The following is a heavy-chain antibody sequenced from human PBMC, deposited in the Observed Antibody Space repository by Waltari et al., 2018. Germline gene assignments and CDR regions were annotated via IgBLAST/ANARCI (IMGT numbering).Heavy chain of an antibody. J-gene: IGHJ4*02. CDR1: GFTFSNNW. D-gene: IGHD6-13*01. V-gene: IGHV3-7*01. CDR3: TRGGDDSSWYWRN. CDR2: INQDGSEK. Sequence: EVQLVESGGGLVQPGGSLSLSGAASGFTFSNNWMTWVRQAPGKGLEWVANINQDGSEKYSVESVKGRFTISRDNAKNSLYLQLNSLRADDTAVYYCTRGGDDSSWYWRNWGQGTLVTVSS.